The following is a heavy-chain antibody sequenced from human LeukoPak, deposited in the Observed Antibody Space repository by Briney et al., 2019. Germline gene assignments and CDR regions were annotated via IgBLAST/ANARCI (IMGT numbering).Heavy chain of an antibody. V-gene: IGHV3-74*01. CDR3: ASNYYGSGSYYDDY. J-gene: IGHJ4*02. Sequence: GGSLRLSCAASGFNFASNWMHWVRQTPGKGLVWVSRINSGGSGTSYADSVEGRFTISRDNAKNTLYLQMNSLRAEDTAVYYCASNYYGSGSYYDDYWGQGTLVTVSS. D-gene: IGHD3-10*01. CDR1: GFNFASNW. CDR2: INSGGSGT.